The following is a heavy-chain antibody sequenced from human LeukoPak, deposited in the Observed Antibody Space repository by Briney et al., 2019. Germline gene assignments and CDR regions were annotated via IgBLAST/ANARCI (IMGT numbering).Heavy chain of an antibody. CDR2: IYYSGST. CDR3: ARDDYSNWFDP. V-gene: IGHV4-31*03. CDR1: GGSISSGGYY. Sequence: SETLSLTCTVSGGSISSGGYYWSWIRQHPGKGLEWIGYIYYSGSTYYNPSLKSRVTISVDTSKNQFSLKLSSVTAADTAVYYCARDDYSNWFDPWGQGTLVTVSS. J-gene: IGHJ5*02. D-gene: IGHD4-4*01.